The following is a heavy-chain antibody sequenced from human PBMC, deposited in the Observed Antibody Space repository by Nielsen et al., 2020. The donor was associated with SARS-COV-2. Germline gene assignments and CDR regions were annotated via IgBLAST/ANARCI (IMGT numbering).Heavy chain of an antibody. CDR1: GLTFSSYA. J-gene: IGHJ4*02. D-gene: IGHD4/OR15-4a*01. V-gene: IGHV3-23*01. CDR2: IRGSGGTT. CDR3: AKDRAGATYARFDF. Sequence: GESLKISCAASGLTFSSYAMSWVRQVPGKGLEWVSSIRGSGGTTDFADSVKGRFTISRDNSRNTLYLQMNSLRAEDTAVYYCAKDRAGATYARFDFWGQGTLVTVSS.